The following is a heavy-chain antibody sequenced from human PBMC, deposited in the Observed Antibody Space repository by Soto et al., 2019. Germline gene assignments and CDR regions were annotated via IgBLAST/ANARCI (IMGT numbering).Heavy chain of an antibody. V-gene: IGHV5-10-1*01. Sequence: PGESLKISFQVSGYRFTSYWLTWVRQVPGKGLECLGRIEPRDSYTNYSPSFQGHVTISVDKSINTAYLQWNSLKASDTAIYYCARVGATTLHYFDSWGQGTLVTVSS. J-gene: IGHJ4*02. D-gene: IGHD1-26*01. CDR2: IEPRDSYT. CDR1: GYRFTSYW. CDR3: ARVGATTLHYFDS.